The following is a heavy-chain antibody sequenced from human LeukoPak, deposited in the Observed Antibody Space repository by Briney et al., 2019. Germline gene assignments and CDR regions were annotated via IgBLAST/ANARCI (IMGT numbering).Heavy chain of an antibody. CDR1: GGSVSSGSYY. Sequence: SETLSLTCTVSGGSVSSGSYYWSWIRQPPGKGLEWIGYIYYSGSTNYNPSLKSRVTISVDTSKNRFSLKLSSVTAADTAVYYCARDVNYDILTGYYGMDVWGKGTTVTVSS. CDR3: ARDVNYDILTGYYGMDV. V-gene: IGHV4-61*01. J-gene: IGHJ6*04. D-gene: IGHD3-9*01. CDR2: IYYSGST.